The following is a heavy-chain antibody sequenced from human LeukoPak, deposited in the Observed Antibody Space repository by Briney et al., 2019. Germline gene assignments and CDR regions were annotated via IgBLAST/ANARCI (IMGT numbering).Heavy chain of an antibody. CDR1: GNTFTKYY. CDR2: INPSDGAT. V-gene: IGHV1-46*01. D-gene: IGHD1-1*01. J-gene: IGHJ3*01. Sequence: GASVKVSCKASGNTFTKYYIHWVRQVPGQGLAWMGMINPSDGATTYAQRFQGRVTMTRDMSTTTVYMDLRSLRSEDTAVYYCARESANWSDGTYKFYGIDVWGQGTMVTVSS. CDR3: ARESANWSDGTYKFYGIDV.